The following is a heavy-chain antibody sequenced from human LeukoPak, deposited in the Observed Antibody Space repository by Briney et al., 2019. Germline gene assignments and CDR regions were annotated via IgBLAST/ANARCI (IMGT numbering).Heavy chain of an antibody. J-gene: IGHJ4*02. CDR1: GFTFSSYW. V-gene: IGHV3-7*04. D-gene: IGHD2-2*01. CDR2: IKQDGSEK. Sequence: GGSLRLSCVASGFTFSSYWMSWVRQAPGKGLELVTNIKQDGSEKYYVDSVKGRFTISRDNAKNSLYLQMNSLRAEDTAVYYCARDCSSTRCYADYWGQGTLVTVSS. CDR3: ARDCSSTRCYADY.